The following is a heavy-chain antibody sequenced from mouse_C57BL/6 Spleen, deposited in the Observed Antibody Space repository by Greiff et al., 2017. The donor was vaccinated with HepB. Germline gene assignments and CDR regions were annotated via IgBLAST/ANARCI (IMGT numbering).Heavy chain of an antibody. CDR3: ARGPHGSAY. J-gene: IGHJ3*01. CDR1: GYSITSGYY. CDR2: ISYDGSN. V-gene: IGHV3-6*01. Sequence: EVQLQQSGPGLVKPSQSLSLTCSVTGYSITSGYYWNWIRQFPGNKLEWMGYISYDGSNNYNPSLKNRISITRDTSKNQFFLKLNTVTTEDTATYYYARGPHGSAYWGQGTLVTVSA.